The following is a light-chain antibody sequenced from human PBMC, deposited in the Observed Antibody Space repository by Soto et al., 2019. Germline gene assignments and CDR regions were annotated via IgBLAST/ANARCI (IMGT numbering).Light chain of an antibody. CDR3: QERSNSARK. V-gene: IGKV3-11*01. J-gene: IGKJ1*01. Sequence: EIVLTQSPATLFLSPGETATLSCRASQSVDAYLAWYQQRPGQAPRLLHFDASNRPTGIPTRFSGSGSGTDFTLTISSLELEEFAVYYCQERSNSARKFGQGANVE. CDR2: DAS. CDR1: QSVDAY.